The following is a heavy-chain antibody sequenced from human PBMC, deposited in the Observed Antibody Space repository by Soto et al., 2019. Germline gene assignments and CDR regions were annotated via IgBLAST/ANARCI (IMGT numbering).Heavy chain of an antibody. CDR2: VHDSWGP. CDR1: GGSISSYY. D-gene: IGHD3-10*01. Sequence: QVPLQESGPGLVKPSETLSLSCTVSGGSISSYYWSWIRQTPGKGLEWIGYVHDSWGPNYNPSLNSRAAISLDPSKRQFSLKLTSVPATDTAVYYCARPAFGALHGLVDLWGQGTTVTVSS. V-gene: IGHV4-59*08. CDR3: ARPAFGALHGLVDL. J-gene: IGHJ6*02.